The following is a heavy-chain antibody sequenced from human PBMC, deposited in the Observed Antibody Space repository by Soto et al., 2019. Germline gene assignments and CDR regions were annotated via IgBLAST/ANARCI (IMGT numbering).Heavy chain of an antibody. CDR2: IYPGDSDT. V-gene: IGHV5-51*01. D-gene: IGHD3-10*01. CDR3: ARQGTYYYGSGSYYHY. CDR1: GYSFTSYW. J-gene: IGHJ4*02. Sequence: GASLKISCKGSGYSFTSYWIGWVRQMPGKGLEWMGIIYPGDSDTRYSPSFQGQVTISADKSISTAYLQWSSLKASDTAMYYCARQGTYYYGSGSYYHYWGQGTLVTVSS.